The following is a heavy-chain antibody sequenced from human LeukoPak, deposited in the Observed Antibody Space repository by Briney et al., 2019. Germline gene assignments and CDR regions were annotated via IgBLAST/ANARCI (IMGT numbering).Heavy chain of an antibody. CDR2: ISAHDGNT. CDR1: GYTFTSYG. J-gene: IGHJ6*02. CDR3: ARDGKFIPYDMDV. D-gene: IGHD1-14*01. Sequence: GASVKVSCKASGYTFTSYGISRVRQAPGQGLEWMGWISAHDGNTNYAQKLQGRVTMTTDTSTSTAYMELRSLRSDDTAVYYCARDGKFIPYDMDVWGQGTTVTVSS. V-gene: IGHV1-18*01.